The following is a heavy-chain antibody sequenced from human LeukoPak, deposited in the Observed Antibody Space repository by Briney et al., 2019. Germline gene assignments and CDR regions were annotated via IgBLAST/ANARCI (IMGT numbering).Heavy chain of an antibody. Sequence: GGSLRLSCAASGFTFSSYDMHCVRQAPGKGLEWVAVISYDGSNKYYADSVKGRFTISRDNSKNTLYLQMNSLRAEDTAVYYCAKDPQFREYQLPTYFDYWGQGTLVTVSS. CDR1: GFTFSSYD. D-gene: IGHD2-2*01. CDR2: ISYDGSNK. CDR3: AKDPQFREYQLPTYFDY. J-gene: IGHJ4*02. V-gene: IGHV3-30*18.